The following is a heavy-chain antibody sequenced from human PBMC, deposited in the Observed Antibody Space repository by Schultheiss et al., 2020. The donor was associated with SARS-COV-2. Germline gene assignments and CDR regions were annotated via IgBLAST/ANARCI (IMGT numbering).Heavy chain of an antibody. V-gene: IGHV3-74*01. CDR1: GFTFSSYW. J-gene: IGHJ6*02. CDR3: ARERGCSSTSCRLYYYYYGMDV. D-gene: IGHD2-2*01. Sequence: GESLKISCAASGFTFSSYWMHWVRQAPGKGLVWVSRINSDGSSTSYADSVKGRFTISRDNAKNTLYLQMNSLRAEDTAVYYCARERGCSSTSCRLYYYYYGMDVWGQGTTVTVSS. CDR2: INSDGSST.